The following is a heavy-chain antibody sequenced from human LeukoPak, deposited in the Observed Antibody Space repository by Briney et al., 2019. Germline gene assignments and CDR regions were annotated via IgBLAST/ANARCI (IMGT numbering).Heavy chain of an antibody. V-gene: IGHV1-24*01. Sequence: ASVKVSCKVSGYTLTELSMHWVRQAPGKGLEWMGGFDPEDGETIYAQKFQGRVTMTEDTSTDTAYMELSSLRSEGTAVYYCATGYSYGPGAFDIWGQGTMVTVSS. CDR2: FDPEDGET. D-gene: IGHD5-18*01. CDR1: GYTLTELS. CDR3: ATGYSYGPGAFDI. J-gene: IGHJ3*02.